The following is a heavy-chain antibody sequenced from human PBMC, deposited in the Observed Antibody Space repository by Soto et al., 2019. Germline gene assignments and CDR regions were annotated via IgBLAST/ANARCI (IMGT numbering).Heavy chain of an antibody. D-gene: IGHD3-10*02. V-gene: IGHV3-21*01. CDR1: GFSFRSYS. Sequence: EVQLVASGGGLVKPRGSLRLSCAASGFSFRSYSMNWVRQAPGKGLEWVSSISSSSSYIYYADSVKGRFTISRDNAKNSLYVQMNSLRAEDTAVYYCARGQASPVPLWGQGTLVTVSS. J-gene: IGHJ4*02. CDR3: ARGQASPVPL. CDR2: ISSSSSYI.